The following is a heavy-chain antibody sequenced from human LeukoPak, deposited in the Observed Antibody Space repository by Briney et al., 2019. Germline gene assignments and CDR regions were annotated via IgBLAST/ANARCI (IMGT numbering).Heavy chain of an antibody. CDR2: INHSGST. D-gene: IGHD5-18*01. J-gene: IGHJ4*02. Sequence: PSETLSLTCTVSYGSISSSSYYWGWIRQPPGKGLEWIGEINHSGSTNYNPSLKSRVTISVDTSKNQFSLKLSSVTAADTAVYYCARGAKYSYAHLGDYWGQGTLVTVSS. CDR3: ARGAKYSYAHLGDY. V-gene: IGHV4-39*07. CDR1: YGSISSSSYY.